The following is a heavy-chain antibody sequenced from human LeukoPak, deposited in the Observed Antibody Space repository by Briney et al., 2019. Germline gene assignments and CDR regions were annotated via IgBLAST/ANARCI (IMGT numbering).Heavy chain of an antibody. CDR2: IYYSGST. CDR3: ARVTGYMIEDYFDY. V-gene: IGHV4-39*07. CDR1: GGSISSSSYY. D-gene: IGHD3-22*01. Sequence: PSETLSLTCTVSGGSISSSSYYWGWIRQPPGKGLEWIGSIYYSGSTYYNPSLKSRVTISVDTSKNQFSLRLSSVTAADTAVYYCARVTGYMIEDYFDYWGQGTLVTVSS. J-gene: IGHJ4*02.